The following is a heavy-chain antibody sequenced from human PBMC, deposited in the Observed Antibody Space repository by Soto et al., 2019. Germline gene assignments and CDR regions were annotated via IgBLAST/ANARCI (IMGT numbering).Heavy chain of an antibody. CDR2: INHRGST. CDR3: ARDGFCTSTTCRVGNWFDP. Sequence: SETLSLTCFVYGGSFSGYYWSWIRQSPGKGLEWIGGINHRGSTNYNPSLESRVTISVDTSKNQFSLKLPSVTAADTAMYYCARDGFCTSTTCRVGNWFDPWGQGTLVTVSS. CDR1: GGSFSGYY. V-gene: IGHV4-34*01. D-gene: IGHD2-2*01. J-gene: IGHJ5*02.